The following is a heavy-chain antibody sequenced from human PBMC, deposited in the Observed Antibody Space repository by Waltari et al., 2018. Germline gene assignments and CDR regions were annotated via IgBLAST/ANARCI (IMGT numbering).Heavy chain of an antibody. V-gene: IGHV4-61*02. J-gene: IGHJ5*02. CDR1: GGSISSGSYY. D-gene: IGHD2-8*01. CDR3: ARHRCMLKREPRENWFDP. CDR2: IYTIGST. Sequence: QVQLQESGPGLVKPSQTLSLTCTVSGGSISSGSYYWSWIRQPAGKGLEWIGRIYTIGSTNYNPSLKSRVTISVDTSKNQFSLKLSSVTAADTAVYYCARHRCMLKREPRENWFDPWGQGTLVTVSS.